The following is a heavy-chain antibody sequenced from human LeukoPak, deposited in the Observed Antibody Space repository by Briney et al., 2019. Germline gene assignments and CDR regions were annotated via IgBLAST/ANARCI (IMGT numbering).Heavy chain of an antibody. V-gene: IGHV1-69*04. J-gene: IGHJ4*02. D-gene: IGHD3-3*01. CDR2: IIPILGIA. CDR1: GGTFSSYA. Sequence: SVKVSCKASGGTFSSYAINWVRQAPGQGLEWMGRIIPILGIANYAQKFQGRVTITADKSTSTAYMELSGLRSEDTAVYYCASGYDFWSGERADYWGQGTLVTVSS. CDR3: ASGYDFWSGERADY.